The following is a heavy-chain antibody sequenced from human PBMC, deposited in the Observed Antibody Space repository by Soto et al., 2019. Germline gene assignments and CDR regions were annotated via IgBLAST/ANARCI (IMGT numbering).Heavy chain of an antibody. D-gene: IGHD4-4*01. CDR1: GFTFSDYY. V-gene: IGHV3-11*01. J-gene: IGHJ4*02. CDR2: ISSSGSII. Sequence: QVQLVGSGGGLVKPGGSLRISCAASGFTFSDYYISWIRQAPGKGLEGVSYISSSGSIIYYADSVKGRFTISRDNAKNSLYLQMNSLRAEDTAVYYCALAGYDSNYYAVTPLSAGHFWGQGTLVTVSS. CDR3: ALAGYDSNYYAVTPLSAGHF.